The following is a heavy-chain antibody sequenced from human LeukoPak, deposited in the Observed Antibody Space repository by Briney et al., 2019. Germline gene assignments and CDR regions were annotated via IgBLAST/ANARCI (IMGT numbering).Heavy chain of an antibody. CDR3: AIWDCSSTSCYNDAFDI. D-gene: IGHD2-2*02. Sequence: GGSLRLSCAASGFTFSSHWMSWVRQAPGKGLEWVANIRQDGSEKNYVDSVKGRFTISRDNAKNSLYLQMNSLRAEDTAVYYCAIWDCSSTSCYNDAFDIWGQGTMVTVSS. CDR2: IRQDGSEK. CDR1: GFTFSSHW. V-gene: IGHV3-7*01. J-gene: IGHJ3*02.